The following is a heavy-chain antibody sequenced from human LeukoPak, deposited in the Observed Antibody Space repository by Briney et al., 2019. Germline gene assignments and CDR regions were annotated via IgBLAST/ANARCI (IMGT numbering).Heavy chain of an antibody. CDR3: ATGTHYDLLPY. J-gene: IGHJ4*02. Sequence: ASVKVSCKASGYTFTSYYMHWVRQAPGQGLEWMGIINPSGGSTSYAQKFQCRVTMTEDTSTDTAYMELSSLRSEDTALYYCATGTHYDLLPYWGQGSLVTVSS. D-gene: IGHD3-9*01. CDR1: GYTFTSYY. V-gene: IGHV1-46*01. CDR2: INPSGGST.